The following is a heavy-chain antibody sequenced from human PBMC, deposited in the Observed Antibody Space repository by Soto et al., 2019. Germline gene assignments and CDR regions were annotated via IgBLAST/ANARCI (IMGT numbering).Heavy chain of an antibody. CDR1: GYTFTGYY. D-gene: IGHD2-15*01. Sequence: GAAVKVSCKASGYTFTGYYMHWVRQAPGQGXEWMGWINPNSGGTNYAQKFQGRVTMTRDTSMSTAYMELSRLRSDDTAVYYCARKVYCSGGSCPARVLGWFDPWGQGTLVTVSS. V-gene: IGHV1-2*02. CDR2: INPNSGGT. J-gene: IGHJ5*02. CDR3: ARKVYCSGGSCPARVLGWFDP.